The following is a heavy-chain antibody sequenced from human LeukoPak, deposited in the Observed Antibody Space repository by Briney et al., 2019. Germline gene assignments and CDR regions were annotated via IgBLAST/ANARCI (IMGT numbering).Heavy chain of an antibody. J-gene: IGHJ4*02. CDR2: IVVGSGNT. CDR1: GFTFTSSA. V-gene: IGHV1-58*01. Sequence: GASVKVSCKASGFTFTSSAVQWVRQARGQRLEWIGWIVVGSGNTNYAQKFQERVTVTRDMSTSTAYMELSSLRSEDTAVYYCAASPDYYDSSGCSYYFDYWGQGTLVTVSS. D-gene: IGHD3-22*01. CDR3: AASPDYYDSSGCSYYFDY.